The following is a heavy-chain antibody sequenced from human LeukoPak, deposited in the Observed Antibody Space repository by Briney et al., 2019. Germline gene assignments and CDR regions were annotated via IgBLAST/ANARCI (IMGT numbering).Heavy chain of an antibody. CDR1: GFTFSSYA. Sequence: GGSLRLSCAASGFTFSSYAMSWVRQAPGKGLEWVSAISGSGGGTYYADSVKGRFTISRDNSKNTLYLQMNSLRAEDTAVYYCAKEIAITIFGVVTYYFDYWGQGTLVTVSS. CDR3: AKEIAITIFGVVTYYFDY. D-gene: IGHD3-3*01. CDR2: ISGSGGGT. V-gene: IGHV3-23*01. J-gene: IGHJ4*02.